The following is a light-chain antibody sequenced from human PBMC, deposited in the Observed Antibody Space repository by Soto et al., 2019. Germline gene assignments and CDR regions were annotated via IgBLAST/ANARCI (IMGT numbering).Light chain of an antibody. CDR2: GAS. CDR1: QSVSSNY. CDR3: QQYGNSLVT. Sequence: IVLMQTPGTLSLSPGERATLSCRASQSVSSNYLAWYQHKPGQAPRLLIYGASRRATGIPDRFSGSGSGTDFTLTVSSLEPEDFAVYYCQQYGNSLVTFGGGTKVDI. J-gene: IGKJ4*01. V-gene: IGKV3-20*01.